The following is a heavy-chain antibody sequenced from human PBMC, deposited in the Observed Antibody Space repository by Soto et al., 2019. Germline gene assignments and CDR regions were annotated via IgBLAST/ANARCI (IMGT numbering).Heavy chain of an antibody. V-gene: IGHV3-23*01. D-gene: IGHD3-22*01. J-gene: IGHJ3*02. CDR3: ANVVIYCPGAFDI. CDR1: GVTFSSYA. Sequence: EVQLLESGGGLVQPGGSLRLSCAASGVTFSSYAMSWVRQAPGKGLEWVSAISGSGGSTYYADSVKGRFTISSDNSKNTLYLQMNSLRAEDTAVYYCANVVIYCPGAFDIWGQGTMVTVSS. CDR2: ISGSGGST.